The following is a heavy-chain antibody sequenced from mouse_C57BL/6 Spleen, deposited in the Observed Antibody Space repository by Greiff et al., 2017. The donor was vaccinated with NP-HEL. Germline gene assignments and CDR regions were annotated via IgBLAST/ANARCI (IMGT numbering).Heavy chain of an antibody. Sequence: QVQLKQSGPELVKPGASVKISCKASGYAFSSSWMNWVKQRPGKGLEWIGRIYPGDGDTNYNGKFKGKATLTADKSSSTAYMQLSSLTSEDSAVYFCASPPVYGSSLYYFDYWGQGTTLTVSS. V-gene: IGHV1-82*01. CDR1: GYAFSSSW. CDR2: IYPGDGDT. CDR3: ASPPVYGSSLYYFDY. J-gene: IGHJ2*01. D-gene: IGHD1-1*01.